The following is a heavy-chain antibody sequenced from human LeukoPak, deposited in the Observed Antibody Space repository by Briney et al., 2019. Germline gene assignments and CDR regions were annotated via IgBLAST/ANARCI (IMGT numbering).Heavy chain of an antibody. CDR1: GGSISSGSYY. V-gene: IGHV4-61*02. J-gene: IGHJ4*02. Sequence: PSETLSLTCTVSGGSISSGSYYWSWIRQPAGKGLEWIGRIYTSGSTNYNPSLKSRVTISVDTSKNQFSLKLSSVTAADTAVYYCARGPYYDFWSGYLENWGQGTLVTVSS. CDR3: ARGPYYDFWSGYLEN. D-gene: IGHD3-3*01. CDR2: IYTSGST.